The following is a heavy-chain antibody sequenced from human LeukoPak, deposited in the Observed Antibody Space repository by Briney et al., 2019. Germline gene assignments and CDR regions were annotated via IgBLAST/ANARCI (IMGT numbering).Heavy chain of an antibody. CDR3: AKGGNDFWSGYYRFDY. CDR2: IRYDGNNK. D-gene: IGHD3-3*01. CDR1: GFTFSTYG. V-gene: IGHV3-30*02. Sequence: GGSLRLSCAASGFTFSTYGMHWVRQAPGKGLEWVAFIRYDGNNKYYADSVKGRFTISRDNSKNTLYLQMNSLRAEDTAVYYCAKGGNDFWSGYYRFDYWGQGTLVTVSS. J-gene: IGHJ4*02.